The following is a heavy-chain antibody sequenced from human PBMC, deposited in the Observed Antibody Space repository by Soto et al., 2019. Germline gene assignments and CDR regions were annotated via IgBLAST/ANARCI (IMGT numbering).Heavy chain of an antibody. V-gene: IGHV1-2*02. D-gene: IGHD3-22*01. CDR1: GYTFTGYY. CDR2: INPNSGGT. J-gene: IGHJ4*02. CDR3: ARVALASAYYYGSSASAVGPLDY. Sequence: ASVKVSCKASGYTFTGYYMHWVRQAPGQGLEWMGWINPNSGGTNYAQKFQGRVTMTRDTSISTAYMELSRLRSDDTAVYYCARVALASAYYYGSSASAVGPLDYWGQGTLVTVSS.